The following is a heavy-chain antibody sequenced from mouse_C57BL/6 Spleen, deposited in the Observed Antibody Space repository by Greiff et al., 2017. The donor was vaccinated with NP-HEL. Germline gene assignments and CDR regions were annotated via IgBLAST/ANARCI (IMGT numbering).Heavy chain of an antibody. J-gene: IGHJ4*01. CDR2: ISDGGSYT. V-gene: IGHV5-4*01. D-gene: IGHD2-4*01. CDR1: GFTFSSYA. CDR3: AREGDDYAYAMDD. Sequence: EVKVVESGGGLVKPGGSLKLSCAASGFTFSSYAMSWVRQTPEKRLEWVATISDGGSYTYYPDNVKGRFTISRDNAKNNRYLQMSQLKSEDTAMYYCAREGDDYAYAMDDWGQGTSVTVSS.